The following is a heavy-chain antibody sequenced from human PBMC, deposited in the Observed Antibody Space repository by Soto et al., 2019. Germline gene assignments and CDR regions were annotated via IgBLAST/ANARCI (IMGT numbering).Heavy chain of an antibody. CDR3: ARASRVNPTPYYYMDV. D-gene: IGHD4-17*01. Sequence: PGGSLRLSCAASGFTFSSHSMNWVRKAPGKGLEWVSYISSSSGDIYYADSVKGRFTISRDNAKNSLYLQMNSLRAEDTAVYYCARASRVNPTPYYYMDVWGKGTTVTVSS. J-gene: IGHJ6*03. CDR2: ISSSSGDI. CDR1: GFTFSSHS. V-gene: IGHV3-21*05.